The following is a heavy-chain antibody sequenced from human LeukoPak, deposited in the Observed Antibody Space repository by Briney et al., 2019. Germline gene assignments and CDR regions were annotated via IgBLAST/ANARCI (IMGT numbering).Heavy chain of an antibody. V-gene: IGHV4-38-2*02. Sequence: SETLSLTCAVSDYSISSAYYWGWIRQPPGKGLEWIGSIYHSGSTDYNPSLKSRVTISIDTSKNQFSLKLRSVTAADTAVYYCARDQAYCGGDCYFDFWGQGTLVTVSS. J-gene: IGHJ4*02. CDR1: DYSISSAYY. CDR3: ARDQAYCGGDCYFDF. D-gene: IGHD2-21*02. CDR2: IYHSGST.